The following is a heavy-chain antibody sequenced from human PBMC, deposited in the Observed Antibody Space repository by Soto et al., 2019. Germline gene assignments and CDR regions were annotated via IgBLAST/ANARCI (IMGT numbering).Heavy chain of an antibody. D-gene: IGHD2-15*01. Sequence: ASVKVSCKASGGTFSSDAFSWVRQAPGQGLEWMGGIIPTSGTANYAQKFQGRATITADESTSTAYMELSSLTSEDTAVYFCARGQGYCSGGICYYYYYCMDVWGQGTTVTVSS. CDR1: GGTFSSDA. CDR2: IIPTSGTA. V-gene: IGHV1-69*13. CDR3: ARGQGYCSGGICYYYYYCMDV. J-gene: IGHJ6*02.